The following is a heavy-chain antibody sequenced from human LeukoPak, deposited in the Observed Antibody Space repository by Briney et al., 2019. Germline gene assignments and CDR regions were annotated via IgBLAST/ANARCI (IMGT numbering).Heavy chain of an antibody. D-gene: IGHD3-3*01. CDR3: ARGYAFWSGYSYYYYYYMDV. J-gene: IGHJ6*03. CDR1: GGSISSYY. Sequence: SETLSLTCTVSGGSISSYYWSWIRHPPGKGLEWIGYIYYSGSTNYNPSLKSRVTISVDTSKNQFSLKLSSVTAADTAVYYCARGYAFWSGYSYYYYYYMDVWGKGTTVTVSS. V-gene: IGHV4-59*01. CDR2: IYYSGST.